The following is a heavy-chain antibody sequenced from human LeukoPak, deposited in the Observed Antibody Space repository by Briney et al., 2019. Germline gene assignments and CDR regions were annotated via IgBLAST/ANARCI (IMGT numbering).Heavy chain of an antibody. CDR3: ARDSGRFMITFGGVVIDH. CDR2: ISAYNGKT. D-gene: IGHD3-16*01. J-gene: IGHJ4*02. V-gene: IGHV1-18*04. Sequence: ASVKVSCKASGYTFSSSGISWVRQAPGQGLEWMGWISAYNGKTNYAQKVQGRVTMTTDTSTNTAYLELRSLRSDDTAMYYCARDSGRFMITFGGVVIDHWGQGTLVTVSS. CDR1: GYTFSSSG.